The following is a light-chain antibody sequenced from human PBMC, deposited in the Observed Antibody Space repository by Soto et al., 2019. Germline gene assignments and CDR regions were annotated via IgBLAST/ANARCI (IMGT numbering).Light chain of an antibody. V-gene: IGLV2-8*01. Sequence: QSALTQPPPASGSPGQSVTISCTGTSSDVGGYDFVTWYQQYPGKAPKLIIYEVNKRPSGVPDRFSGSKSGNTASLTVSGLQADDEADYFCTSYAGNNYVVFGGGTKLTVL. CDR2: EVN. CDR1: SSDVGGYDF. CDR3: TSYAGNNYVV. J-gene: IGLJ2*01.